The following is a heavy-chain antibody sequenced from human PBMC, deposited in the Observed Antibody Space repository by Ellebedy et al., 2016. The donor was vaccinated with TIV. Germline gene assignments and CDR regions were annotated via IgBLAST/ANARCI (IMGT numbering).Heavy chain of an antibody. CDR2: IRRNGDGA. CDR3: VEDLHVDTAMPKGY. V-gene: IGHV3-64D*06. D-gene: IGHD5-18*01. CDR1: GFTFKTQT. J-gene: IGHJ4*02. Sequence: GGSLRLXCSASGFTFKTQTVHWVRQAPGKGLEYVSSIRRNGDGAYYAASVKGRFTISIDPSENTLFLQMNSLRPEDTAVYYCVEDLHVDTAMPKGYWGQGTLVIVS.